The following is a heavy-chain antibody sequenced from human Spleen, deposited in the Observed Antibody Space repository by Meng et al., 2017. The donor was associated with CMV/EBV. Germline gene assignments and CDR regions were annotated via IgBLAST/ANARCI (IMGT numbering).Heavy chain of an antibody. CDR1: GFTFSSYA. CDR2: ISYDGSNK. V-gene: IGHV3-30-3*01. D-gene: IGHD2-2*01. J-gene: IGHJ6*02. Sequence: LSLTCAASGFTFSSYAMHWVRQATGKGLEWVAVISYDGSNKYYADSVKGRFTISRDNAKNSLYLQMNSLRAEDTAVYYCARDQALGYCSSTSCYEGGMDVWGQGTTVTVSS. CDR3: ARDQALGYCSSTSCYEGGMDV.